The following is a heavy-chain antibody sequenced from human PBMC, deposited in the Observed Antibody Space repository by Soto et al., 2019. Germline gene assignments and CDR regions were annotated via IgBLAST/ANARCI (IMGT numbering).Heavy chain of an antibody. D-gene: IGHD6-25*01. V-gene: IGHV4-4*07. CDR3: ARDGGIATDYFDY. J-gene: IGHJ4*02. CDR2: IYTRGST. CDR1: GGSISSYY. Sequence: QVQLQESGPGLVKPSETLSLTCSVSGGSISSYYWSWIRQPAGKGLEWIGRIYTRGSTNYNPSLKSRVTMSVDKSKNQFSLKLSSVTAADTAVYYCARDGGIATDYFDYWGQGTLVTVSS.